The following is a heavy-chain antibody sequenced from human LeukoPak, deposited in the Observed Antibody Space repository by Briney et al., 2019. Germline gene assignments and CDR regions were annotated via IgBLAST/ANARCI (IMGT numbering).Heavy chain of an antibody. CDR1: GFTFSSYW. CDR3: ARDRGSYSDY. Sequence: GGSLRLSCAASGFTFSSYWMHWVRQAPGKGLVWVSRVNTDGSNPTYADSVKGRFTISRDNAKNTLYMQMNSLRAEDTAVYYCARDRGSYSDYWGQGTLVTVSS. CDR2: VNTDGSNP. D-gene: IGHD3-16*01. V-gene: IGHV3-74*01. J-gene: IGHJ4*02.